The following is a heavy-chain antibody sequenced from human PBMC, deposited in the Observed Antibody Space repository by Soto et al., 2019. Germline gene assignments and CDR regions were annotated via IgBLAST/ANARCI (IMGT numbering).Heavy chain of an antibody. Sequence: EVQLLESGAGLVQPGGSVRLSCAASGFTFNNYAMTWVRQAPGKGLEWVSAISGGVDTTSYADSVKGRFTVSRDGSKKTLYLQLSSLRAEDTALYYRAKGRGGSGSLTPRVEFWGKGPLVTASS. CDR3: AKGRGGSGSLTPRVEF. CDR2: ISGGVDTT. J-gene: IGHJ4*02. CDR1: GFTFNNYA. V-gene: IGHV3-23*01. D-gene: IGHD3-10*01.